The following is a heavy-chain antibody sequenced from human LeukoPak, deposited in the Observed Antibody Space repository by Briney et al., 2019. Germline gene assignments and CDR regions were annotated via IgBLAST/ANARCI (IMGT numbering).Heavy chain of an antibody. Sequence: SVKVSCKASGGTFSSYAISWVRQAPGQGLEWMGRIIPILGIANYAQKFQGRVTITADKSTSTAYMELSSLRSEDTAVYYCTRVRILWFGESTDFDYWGQGTLVTVSS. CDR1: GGTFSSYA. CDR3: TRVRILWFGESTDFDY. V-gene: IGHV1-69*04. J-gene: IGHJ4*02. D-gene: IGHD3-10*01. CDR2: IIPILGIA.